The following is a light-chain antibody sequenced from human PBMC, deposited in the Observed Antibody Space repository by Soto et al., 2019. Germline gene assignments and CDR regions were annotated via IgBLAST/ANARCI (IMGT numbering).Light chain of an antibody. CDR2: AAS. Sequence: DIQMTQSPSAMSASVGDRVSITCRASQDINNYLAWFQQKPGKVPQRLIYAASSLQSGVPSRFSGSGSGTEFTLTISSLQPEDFATYYCLHHKGYPLTFGGGTKVEIK. CDR3: LHHKGYPLT. CDR1: QDINNY. J-gene: IGKJ4*01. V-gene: IGKV1-17*03.